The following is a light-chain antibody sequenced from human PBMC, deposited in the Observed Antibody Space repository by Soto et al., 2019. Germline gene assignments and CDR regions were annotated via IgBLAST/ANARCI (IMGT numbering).Light chain of an antibody. CDR3: QQYGSSPWT. Sequence: EIVLTQSPGTLSLSPVERATLSCMASQSVSSNNLVWYQQKPGQAPRLLIYGASYRAAGIPDRFSGSGSGTDFTLTISRLEPEDFALYYCQQYGSSPWTFGQGTKVDI. J-gene: IGKJ1*01. CDR1: QSVSSNN. V-gene: IGKV3-20*01. CDR2: GAS.